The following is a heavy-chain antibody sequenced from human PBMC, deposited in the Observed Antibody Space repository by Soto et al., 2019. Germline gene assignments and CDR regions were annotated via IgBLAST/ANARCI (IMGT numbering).Heavy chain of an antibody. CDR3: AKATATGGGAFDI. CDR2: ILVAGST. Sequence: GSLRLSCAASGFICSSYDMSWVRQAPGKGLEWVSTILVAGSTHYEDSVKGRFTISRDRSKNTLYLQMSSLTAGDTAVYYCAKATATGGGAFDICGQGTMVTVSS. D-gene: IGHD2-8*02. CDR1: GFICSSYD. V-gene: IGHV3-23*01. J-gene: IGHJ3*02.